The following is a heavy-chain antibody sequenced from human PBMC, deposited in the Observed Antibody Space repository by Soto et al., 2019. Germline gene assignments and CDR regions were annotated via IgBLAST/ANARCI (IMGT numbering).Heavy chain of an antibody. V-gene: IGHV1-18*01. CDR3: ARDWLGIDY. CDR2: INPYNGNT. CDR1: GYTFTSYG. D-gene: IGHD3-10*01. J-gene: IGHJ4*02. Sequence: QVQLVQSGAEVKKPGASVKVSCKASGYTFTSYGISWVRQAPGQGLEWMGWINPYNGNTNYAQKLQGRVTMTTDTSTNTAYMELRSLSSDATAVYYCARDWLGIDYWGQGTLVTVSS.